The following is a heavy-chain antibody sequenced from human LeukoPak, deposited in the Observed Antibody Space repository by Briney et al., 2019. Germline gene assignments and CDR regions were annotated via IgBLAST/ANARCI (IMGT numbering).Heavy chain of an antibody. Sequence: QPGGSLRLSCAASGFTFSNYGMHWVRQAPGKGLEWVAVISFDGNNKYYADSVKGRFTISRDNSKNRLYLQMNSLRAEDTAVYYCAKDHYDTGGTYSFDPWGQGTLVTVSS. CDR2: ISFDGNNK. CDR3: AKDHYDTGGTYSFDP. J-gene: IGHJ5*02. D-gene: IGHD2-8*02. V-gene: IGHV3-30*18. CDR1: GFTFSNYG.